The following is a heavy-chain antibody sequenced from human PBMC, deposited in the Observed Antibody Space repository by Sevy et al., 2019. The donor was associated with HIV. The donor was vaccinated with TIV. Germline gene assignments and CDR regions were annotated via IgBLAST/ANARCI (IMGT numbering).Heavy chain of an antibody. Sequence: GGSLRLSCEGSGFTFSSYWMSWVRQAPGKGLEWVANIKQDGSEKYYVDSVKGRFTISRDNAKNSLYLQMNSLRAEDTAFYYCARASAFVDSWGQGTLVTVS. J-gene: IGHJ4*02. V-gene: IGHV3-7*03. CDR2: IKQDGSEK. CDR1: GFTFSSYW. CDR3: ARASAFVDS.